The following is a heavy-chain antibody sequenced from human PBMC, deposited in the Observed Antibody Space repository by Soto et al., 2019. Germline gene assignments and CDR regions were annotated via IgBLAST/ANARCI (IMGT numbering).Heavy chain of an antibody. Sequence: SQTLSLTCTISGDSVSSNSAALNWISHSPSICLDWLGRTYYRSKWYNDYAVSVKSRITINTDTSKNQFSLQLNSVTPEQTAVYSSARDRYLVVVTDNFDIWAQEKMVTVS. CDR2: TYYRSKWYN. J-gene: IGHJ3*02. V-gene: IGHV6-1*01. D-gene: IGHD3-22*01. CDR3: ARDRYLVVVTDNFDI. CDR1: GDSVSSNSAA.